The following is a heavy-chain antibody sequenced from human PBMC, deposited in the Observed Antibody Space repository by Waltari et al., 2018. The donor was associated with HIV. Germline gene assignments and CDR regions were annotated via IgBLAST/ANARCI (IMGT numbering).Heavy chain of an antibody. J-gene: IGHJ4*02. Sequence: QVQLVESGGGVVQPGRSLRLSCAASGFRFSSYAMHWVRQAPGKGLEWVAVISYDRSNKYYADSVKGRFTISRDNSKNTLSLQMNSLRAEDTAVYYWARAMDYGDYFDYWGQGTPVTVSS. CDR3: ARAMDYGDYFDY. D-gene: IGHD4-17*01. CDR1: GFRFSSYA. V-gene: IGHV3-30*04. CDR2: ISYDRSNK.